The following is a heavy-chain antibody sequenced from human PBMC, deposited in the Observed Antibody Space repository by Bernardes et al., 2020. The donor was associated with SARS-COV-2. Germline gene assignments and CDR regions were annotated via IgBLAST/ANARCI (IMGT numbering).Heavy chain of an antibody. CDR1: GGSFSDYY. V-gene: IGHV4-34*01. CDR3: ASAHYYDSSGYHA. J-gene: IGHJ5*02. D-gene: IGHD3-22*01. Sequence: SETLSLTCAVYGGSFSDYYWSWIRQPPGKGLEWIGEINHSGSTNYNPSLKSRVTISVDTSKNQFSLKLSSVTAADTAVYYCASAHYYDSSGYHAWGQGTQVTVSS. CDR2: INHSGST.